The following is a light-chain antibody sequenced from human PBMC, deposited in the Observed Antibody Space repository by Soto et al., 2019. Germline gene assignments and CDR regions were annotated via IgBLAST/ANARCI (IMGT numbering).Light chain of an antibody. CDR1: QAVHNN. CDR2: EES. V-gene: IGKV1-9*01. CDR3: QQVKTYPRT. Sequence: DIPLTQSPAFLSASVRDRVTRTCRPSQAVHNNMAWYQQKPGKPPKLLIYEESTLHSGVPSRFSGRKSGTQFTLTIDSLQPEDLATYYCQQVKTYPRTFGGGTKVDIK. J-gene: IGKJ4*01.